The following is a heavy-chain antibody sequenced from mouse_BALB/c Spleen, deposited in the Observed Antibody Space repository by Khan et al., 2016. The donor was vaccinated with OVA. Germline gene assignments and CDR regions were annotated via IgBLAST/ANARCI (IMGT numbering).Heavy chain of an antibody. CDR2: INTYTGEP. CDR1: GYTFTNYG. Sequence: QIQLVQSGPELKKPGETVKISCKASGYTFTNYGMNWVKQAPEKGLKWMGWINTYTGEPTYADDFKGRFVFSLETSASTAYLQISNLKNEDMTTYFCARISSYWYSDVWGAGTTVTVSS. D-gene: IGHD6-2*01. J-gene: IGHJ1*01. V-gene: IGHV9-1*02. CDR3: ARISSYWYSDV.